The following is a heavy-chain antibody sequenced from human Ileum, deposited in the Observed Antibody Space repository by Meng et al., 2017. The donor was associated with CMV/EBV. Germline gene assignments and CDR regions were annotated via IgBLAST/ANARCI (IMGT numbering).Heavy chain of an antibody. Sequence: GESLKISCAASGFTVSSNYMSWVRQAPGKGLEWVSIIYSGGNTYYAGSVKGRFTISRDDAKNMLYLRMNSLRAEDTAEYYCVRDGGTWNFDIWGQGTKVTVSS. J-gene: IGHJ3*02. D-gene: IGHD1-1*01. CDR1: GFTVSSNY. CDR2: IYSGGNT. CDR3: VRDGGTWNFDI. V-gene: IGHV3-66*01.